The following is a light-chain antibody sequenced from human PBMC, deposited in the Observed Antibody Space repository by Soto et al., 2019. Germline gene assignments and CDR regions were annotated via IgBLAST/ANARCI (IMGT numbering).Light chain of an antibody. Sequence: QSVLTQPPSVSGTPGQRVTLSCSGSISNIGSNYVSWFQQLPGTAPKVLSSRNNQRPSGVPDRFSGSKSGTSASLAISGLRSEDEDEYYGAEWDDTVRKYGCGTGTKLTVL. CDR3: AEWDDTVRKYG. CDR2: RNN. V-gene: IGLV1-47*01. CDR1: ISNIGSNY. J-gene: IGLJ1*01.